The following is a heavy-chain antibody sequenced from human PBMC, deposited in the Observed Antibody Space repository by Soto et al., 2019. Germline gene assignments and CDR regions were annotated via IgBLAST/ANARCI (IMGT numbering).Heavy chain of an antibody. Sequence: GGSLRLSCAASGFTFSTFAMSWVRQAPGGGLEWVSSISGRGTIIYYAHSVNGRFIISRDNSQSALYLQMNSLRAEDTAVYFCASRHYDSSGYPLAPAFDIWGQGTMVTVSS. J-gene: IGHJ3*02. CDR1: GFTFSTFA. D-gene: IGHD3-22*01. CDR3: ASRHYDSSGYPLAPAFDI. CDR2: ISGRGTII. V-gene: IGHV3-23*01.